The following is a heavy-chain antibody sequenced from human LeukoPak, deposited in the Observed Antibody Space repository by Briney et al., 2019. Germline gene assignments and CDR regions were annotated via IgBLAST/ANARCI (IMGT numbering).Heavy chain of an antibody. D-gene: IGHD3-10*01. V-gene: IGHV3-23*01. J-gene: IGHJ4*02. CDR1: GLTFSSYA. Sequence: GGSLRLSCAASGLTFSSYAMSWVRQAPGKGLEWVSAISGSGGSTYYADSVKGRFTISKDNSKNTLYLQMNSLRAEDTAVYYCAKGMTMVRGVIMAYFDYWGQGTLVTVSS. CDR3: AKGMTMVRGVIMAYFDY. CDR2: ISGSGGST.